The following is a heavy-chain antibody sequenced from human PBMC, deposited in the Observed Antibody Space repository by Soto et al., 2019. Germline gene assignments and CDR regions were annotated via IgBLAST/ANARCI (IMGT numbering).Heavy chain of an antibody. CDR3: FREGYNWHYN. CDR1: GFSVGAHY. J-gene: IGHJ4*02. V-gene: IGHV3-53*02. CDR2: IYSDGTT. D-gene: IGHD1-7*01. Sequence: EVQLVETGGGLIQPGGSLRLSCAGAGFSVGAHYMNWVRQAPGKGLEWISAIYSDGTTYYADSVKGRFTISRDDSKNTLYLEMNNVRVEATALYYCFREGYNWHYNWGQGTLVTVSS.